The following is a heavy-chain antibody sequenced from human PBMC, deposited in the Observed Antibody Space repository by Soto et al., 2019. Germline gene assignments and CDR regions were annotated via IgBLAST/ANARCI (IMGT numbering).Heavy chain of an antibody. Sequence: GGSLRLSCAASGFTVSNNYMSWVRQAPGRGLEWVSIIYSGGRTYYADSVKGRFTISRDNSKNTLYLQMNSLRAEDTAMYYCAGEKVGEGRYYYYGMDVWGQGTTVTVSS. D-gene: IGHD2-2*01. J-gene: IGHJ6*02. V-gene: IGHV3-53*01. CDR2: IYSGGRT. CDR3: AGEKVGEGRYYYYGMDV. CDR1: GFTVSNNY.